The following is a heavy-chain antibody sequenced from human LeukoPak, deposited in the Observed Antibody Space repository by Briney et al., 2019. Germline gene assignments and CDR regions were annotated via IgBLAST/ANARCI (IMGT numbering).Heavy chain of an antibody. J-gene: IGHJ3*02. Sequence: GGSLRLSCAASGFSFSSYWMHWARQAPGKGLVWVSRINSDGSSTSYADSVKGRFTISRDNAKNTLYLQMNSLRAEDTAVYYCGGSSDAFDIWGQGTMVTVSS. V-gene: IGHV3-74*01. CDR3: GGSSDAFDI. CDR1: GFSFSSYW. CDR2: INSDGSST. D-gene: IGHD6-6*01.